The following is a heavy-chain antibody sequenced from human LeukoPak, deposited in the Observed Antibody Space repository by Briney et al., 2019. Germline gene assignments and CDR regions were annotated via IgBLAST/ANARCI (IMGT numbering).Heavy chain of an antibody. CDR3: ARDASSLDY. CDR2: ISAYDGHT. J-gene: IGHJ4*02. Sequence: ASVKVSCKASGYTFTNYAISWVRQAPGQGLEWMGWISAYDGHTNYAQKFQGRVAMTTDTSTTTAYMELRSLRSDDTAVYYCARDASSLDYWGQGTLVTVSS. V-gene: IGHV1-18*01. D-gene: IGHD6-13*01. CDR1: GYTFTNYA.